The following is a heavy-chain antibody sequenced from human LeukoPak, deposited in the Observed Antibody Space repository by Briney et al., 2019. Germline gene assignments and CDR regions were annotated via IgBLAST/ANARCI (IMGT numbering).Heavy chain of an antibody. D-gene: IGHD5-12*01. V-gene: IGHV3-7*02. CDR1: GFTFDRYW. J-gene: IGHJ4*02. Sequence: GGSLRLSCAASGFTFDRYWMSWVRQAPGKGLEWVANIKEDGGENFYVDSVKGRFTISRDNAKNSVYLQMNSLRAEDTAVYYCAKGSNRGVATIDYWGQGTLVTVSS. CDR2: IKEDGGEN. CDR3: AKGSNRGVATIDY.